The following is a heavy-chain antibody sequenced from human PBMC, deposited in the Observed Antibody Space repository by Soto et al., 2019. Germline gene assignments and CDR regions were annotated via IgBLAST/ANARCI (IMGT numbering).Heavy chain of an antibody. CDR3: VGTTVPAHALDY. D-gene: IGHD4-4*01. CDR2: IIPILGIA. V-gene: IGHV1-69*10. CDR1: GGTFSSCT. J-gene: IGHJ4*02. Sequence: ASVKVSCKASGGTFSSCTISWVRQAPGQGLEWMGGIIPILGIANYAQKFQGRVTITADKSTSTAYMELSSLRSEDTAVYYCVGTTVPAHALDYWGQGNLVTVS.